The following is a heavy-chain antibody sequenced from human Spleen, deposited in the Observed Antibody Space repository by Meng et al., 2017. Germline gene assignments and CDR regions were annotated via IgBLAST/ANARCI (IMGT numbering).Heavy chain of an antibody. V-gene: IGHV3-13*01. CDR3: ARGSYWGAGSYLYYYYGMDV. J-gene: IGHJ6*02. CDR2: IGTAGDT. CDR1: GFTFSSYD. D-gene: IGHD3-10*01. Sequence: GESLKISCAASGFTFSSYDMHWVRQATGKGLEWVSAIGTAGDTYYPGSVKGRFTISRENAKNSLYLQMNSLRAGDTAVYYCARGSYWGAGSYLYYYYGMDVWDQGTTVTVSS.